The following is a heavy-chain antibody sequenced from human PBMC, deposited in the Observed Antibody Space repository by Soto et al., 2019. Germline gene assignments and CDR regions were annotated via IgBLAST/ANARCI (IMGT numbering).Heavy chain of an antibody. V-gene: IGHV4-59*01. D-gene: IGHD3-22*01. Sequence: SETLSLTCTVSGGSISSYYWSWIRQPPGKGLEWIGYIYYSGSTNYNPSLKSRATISVDTSKNQFSLKLSSVTAADTAVYYCARGFHYYDSSGYYSWGQGTLVTVSS. CDR1: GGSISSYY. CDR3: ARGFHYYDSSGYYS. CDR2: IYYSGST. J-gene: IGHJ4*02.